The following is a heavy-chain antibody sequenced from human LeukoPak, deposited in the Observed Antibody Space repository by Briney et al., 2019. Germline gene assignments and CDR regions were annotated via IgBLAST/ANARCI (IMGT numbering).Heavy chain of an antibody. D-gene: IGHD6-13*01. CDR3: ARAGYSSSWTRPHFDY. Sequence: PSETLSLTCTVSGGSISSSSYYWGWIRQPPGKGLEWIGEINHSGSTNYNPSLKSRVTISVDTSKNQFSLKLSSVTAADTAVYYCARAGYSSSWTRPHFDYWGQGTLVTVSS. CDR2: INHSGST. CDR1: GGSISSSSYY. V-gene: IGHV4-39*07. J-gene: IGHJ4*02.